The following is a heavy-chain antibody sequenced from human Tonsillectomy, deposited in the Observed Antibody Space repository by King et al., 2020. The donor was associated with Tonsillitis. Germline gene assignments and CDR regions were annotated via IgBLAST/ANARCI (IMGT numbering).Heavy chain of an antibody. CDR1: GGSISSGGYS. CDR3: ARAHYFDDSGYPGWFDP. J-gene: IGHJ5*02. Sequence: VQLQESGPGLVKPSQTLSLTCAVSGGSISSGGYSWSWIRQPPGKELEWIGYIHYSGSAYYTPSLKSRLAMSVDTSKNQFSLKLSSVTAADTAVYYCARAHYFDDSGYPGWFDPWGQGILVTVSS. V-gene: IGHV4-30-4*07. CDR2: IHYSGSA. D-gene: IGHD3-22*01.